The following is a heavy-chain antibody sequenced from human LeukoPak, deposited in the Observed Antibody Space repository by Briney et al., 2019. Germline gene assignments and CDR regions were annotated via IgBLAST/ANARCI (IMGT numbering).Heavy chain of an antibody. CDR3: ARQGFDSGFDY. V-gene: IGHV3-66*04. CDR1: GFSFRRYY. D-gene: IGHD3-10*01. J-gene: IGHJ4*01. CDR2: LFSGGDT. Sequence: GGSLRLSCAASGFSFRRYYMSWVRQAPGKGLQWVSVLFSGGDTYYVDSVKDRFSISRDSSRETLFLQMNSLRADDTAVYYCARQGFDSGFDYWGHGTMVTVSS.